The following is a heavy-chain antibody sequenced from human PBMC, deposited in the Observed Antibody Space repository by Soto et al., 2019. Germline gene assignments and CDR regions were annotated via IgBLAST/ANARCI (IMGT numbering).Heavy chain of an antibody. CDR3: AGGDYYDSSGYYYVDY. CDR1: GGSISSSSYY. CDR2: IYYSGST. V-gene: IGHV4-39*01. Sequence: QLQLQESGPGLVKPSETLSLTCTVSGGSISSSSYYWGWIRQPPGKGLEWIGSIYYSGSTYYNPSLKSRVTISVDTSKNQFSRKLSSVTAADKAVYYCAGGDYYDSSGYYYVDYWGQGTLVTVSS. J-gene: IGHJ4*02. D-gene: IGHD3-22*01.